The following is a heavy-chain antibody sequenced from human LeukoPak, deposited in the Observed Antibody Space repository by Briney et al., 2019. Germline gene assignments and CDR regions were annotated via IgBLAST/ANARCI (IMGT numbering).Heavy chain of an antibody. J-gene: IGHJ4*02. Sequence: GVPLQISSQGSGYPFSSYWIGWVRPMPGKGLEWMGIIYPGDSDTRSSPSFQGRVTISVDKSINTTYLQWSSLKPSDTATYYCARQYGNALYYFDYWGQGTLVTVSS. CDR3: ARQYGNALYYFDY. D-gene: IGHD2-2*01. V-gene: IGHV5-51*01. CDR1: GYPFSSYW. CDR2: IYPGDSDT.